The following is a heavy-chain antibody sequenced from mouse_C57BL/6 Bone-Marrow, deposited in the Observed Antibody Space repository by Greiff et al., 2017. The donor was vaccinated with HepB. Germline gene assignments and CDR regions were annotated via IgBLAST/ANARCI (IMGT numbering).Heavy chain of an antibody. V-gene: IGHV1-69*01. D-gene: IGHD1-1*01. Sequence: QVHVKQPGAELVMPGASVKLSCKASGYTFTSYWMHWVKQRPGQGLEWIGEIDPSDSYTNYNQKFEGKSTLTVDKSSSTAYMQLSSLTSEDSAVYYCARPNYYGSSLYWYFDVWGTGTTVTVSS. CDR3: ARPNYYGSSLYWYFDV. CDR2: IDPSDSYT. CDR1: GYTFTSYW. J-gene: IGHJ1*03.